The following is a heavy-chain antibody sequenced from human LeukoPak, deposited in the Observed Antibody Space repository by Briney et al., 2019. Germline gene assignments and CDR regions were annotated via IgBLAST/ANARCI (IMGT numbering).Heavy chain of an antibody. CDR3: ARDVVGSLDY. Sequence: GGSLRLSCAASGFTFSTDWMAWVRQAPGKGLEWVANIKGDESARHQADSVKGRFTISRDNAQNSVYLQMRSLRGEDTAVYYCARDVVGSLDYWGRGTLVTVSS. CDR2: IKGDESAR. V-gene: IGHV3-7*01. D-gene: IGHD1-26*01. J-gene: IGHJ4*02. CDR1: GFTFSTDW.